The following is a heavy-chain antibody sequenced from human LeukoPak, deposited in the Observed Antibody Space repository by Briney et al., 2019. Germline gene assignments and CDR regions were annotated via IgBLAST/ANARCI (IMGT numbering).Heavy chain of an antibody. Sequence: GSVKVSCKASGYTFTGYYMHWVRQAPGQGLEWMGWINPNSGGTNYGQKFQGRVTMTRDTSISTAYMELSRLRSDDTAVYYCASMITFGGVIVDYFDDWGQGTLVTVSS. CDR2: INPNSGGT. D-gene: IGHD3-16*02. V-gene: IGHV1-2*02. CDR1: GYTFTGYY. CDR3: ASMITFGGVIVDYFDD. J-gene: IGHJ4*02.